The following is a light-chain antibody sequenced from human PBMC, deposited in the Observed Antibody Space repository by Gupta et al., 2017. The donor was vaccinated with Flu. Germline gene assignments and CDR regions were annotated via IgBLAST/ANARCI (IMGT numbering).Light chain of an antibody. Sequence: FVLTQPHSVSESPGQTVTISCTRSSGSIANNYVQWYQQRPGSAPTTVIYGDNHRPSGVPDRFSGSIDISSNSASLSISGLKTEDGADYYCQCYAGSNWVFGGGTKLTVL. J-gene: IGLJ3*02. CDR1: SGSIANNY. CDR2: GDN. V-gene: IGLV6-57*03. CDR3: QCYAGSNWV.